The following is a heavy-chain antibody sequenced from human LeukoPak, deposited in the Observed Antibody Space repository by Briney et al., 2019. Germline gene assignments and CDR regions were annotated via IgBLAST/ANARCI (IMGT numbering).Heavy chain of an antibody. V-gene: IGHV2-5*02. CDR2: IFRDDNA. CDR1: GFSLSTGGMG. Sequence: SGPTLVNPTQTLTLTCTFSGFSLSTGGMGVGWIRQPPGKALEWLAFIFRDDNAHYSPSLKNRLTITKDTSKNQVILTMTNMDPVDTATYYCSHRHNLGVTGPVVTFDSWGQGTLVTVSS. CDR3: SHRHNLGVTGPVVTFDS. J-gene: IGHJ5*01. D-gene: IGHD2-21*02.